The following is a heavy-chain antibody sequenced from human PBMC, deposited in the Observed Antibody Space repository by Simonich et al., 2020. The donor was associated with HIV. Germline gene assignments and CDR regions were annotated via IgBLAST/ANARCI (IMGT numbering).Heavy chain of an antibody. CDR2: INSSGSTI. CDR1: GFIFSNYE. CDR3: ARGWEPGAFDI. Sequence: EVQLVESGGGLVQPGGSLRLSCAVSGFIFSNYEMNWVRQAPGKGLGWVSYINSSGSTIYYADSVKGRFTISRDNAKNSLYLQMNSLRAEDTAVYYCARGWEPGAFDIWGQGTMVTVSS. J-gene: IGHJ3*02. D-gene: IGHD1-26*01. V-gene: IGHV3-48*03.